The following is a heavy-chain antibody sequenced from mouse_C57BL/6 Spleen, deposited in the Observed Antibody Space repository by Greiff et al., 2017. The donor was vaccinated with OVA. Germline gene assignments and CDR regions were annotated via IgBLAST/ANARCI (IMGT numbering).Heavy chain of an antibody. CDR2: IYPGDGDT. V-gene: IGHV1-82*01. J-gene: IGHJ1*03. D-gene: IGHD1-1*01. CDR1: GYAFSSSW. CDR3: ARLGPYYYGSSYWYFDV. Sequence: QVQLQQSGPELVKPGASVKISCKASGYAFSSSWMNWVQQRPGKGLEWIGRIYPGDGDTNYNGKFKGKATLTADKSSSTAYMQLSSLTSEDSAVYFCARLGPYYYGSSYWYFDVWGTGTTVTVSS.